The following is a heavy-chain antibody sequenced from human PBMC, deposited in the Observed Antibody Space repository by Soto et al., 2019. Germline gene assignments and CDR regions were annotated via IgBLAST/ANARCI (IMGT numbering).Heavy chain of an antibody. CDR3: VRGGGGGLFDP. D-gene: IGHD2-15*01. V-gene: IGHV3-21*01. CDR1: GFTFNRYS. J-gene: IGHJ5*02. CDR2: VTSSSSSM. Sequence: GGSLRLSCAASGFTFNRYSMNWVRQAPGKGLEWVSSVTSSSSSMLYADSVKGRFTISRDDAKDSLFLQMNSLRADDTAVYYCVRGGGGGLFDPSGQGTMVTVSS.